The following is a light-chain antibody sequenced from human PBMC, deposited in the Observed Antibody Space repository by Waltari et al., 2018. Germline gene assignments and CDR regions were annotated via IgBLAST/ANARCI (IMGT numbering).Light chain of an antibody. CDR3: SSYTNSSTWV. V-gene: IGLV2-14*01. Sequence: QSALTQPASVSESPGQSVPISCTGTNRRIGNYNHFSWYQQHPGKAPKLIIFEVYDRPSGVSDRFSASKSANTASLTISGLQAEDEADYYCSSYTNSSTWVFGGGTSLTVL. CDR1: NRRIGNYNH. CDR2: EVY. J-gene: IGLJ3*02.